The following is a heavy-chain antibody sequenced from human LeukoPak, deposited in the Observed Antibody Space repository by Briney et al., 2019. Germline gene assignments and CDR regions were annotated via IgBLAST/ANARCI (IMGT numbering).Heavy chain of an antibody. D-gene: IGHD3-10*01. J-gene: IGHJ5*02. CDR3: ARPTLQTLGA. V-gene: IGHV1-2*02. CDR2: INPNSGDT. Sequence: GASVKVSCKASGYTFTDYYMHWVRQAPGQGLEWMGWINPNSGDTHYAQKFQGRVTMTRDTSISTAYMELSRLRSDDTAFYYCARPTLQTLGAWGQGTLVTVSS. CDR1: GYTFTDYY.